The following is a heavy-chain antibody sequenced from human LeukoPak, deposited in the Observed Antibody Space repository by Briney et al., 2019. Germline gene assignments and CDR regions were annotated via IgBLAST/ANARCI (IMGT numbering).Heavy chain of an antibody. CDR3: ARTVADNYYYYGMDV. V-gene: IGHV4-31*03. CDR1: GGSISSGGYY. J-gene: IGHJ6*02. D-gene: IGHD6-19*01. CDR2: IYYSGST. Sequence: KPSQTLSLTCTVSGGSISSGGYYWSWIRQHPGKGLEWIGYIYYSGSTNYNPSLKSRVTISVDTSKNQFSLKLSSVTAADTAVYYCARTVADNYYYYGMDVWGQGTTVTVSS.